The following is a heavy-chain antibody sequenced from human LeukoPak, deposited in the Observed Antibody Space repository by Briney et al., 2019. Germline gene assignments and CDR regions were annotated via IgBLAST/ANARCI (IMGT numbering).Heavy chain of an antibody. Sequence: GVSLKISCKGSGYSFTSYWIGWVRQMPGKGLEWMGIIYPGDSDTRYSPSFQGQVTISADKSISTAYLQWSSLKASDTAMYYCASRQGYCSSTSCPGWWFDPWGQGTLVTVSS. J-gene: IGHJ5*02. CDR1: GYSFTSYW. V-gene: IGHV5-51*01. D-gene: IGHD2-2*01. CDR2: IYPGDSDT. CDR3: ASRQGYCSSTSCPGWWFDP.